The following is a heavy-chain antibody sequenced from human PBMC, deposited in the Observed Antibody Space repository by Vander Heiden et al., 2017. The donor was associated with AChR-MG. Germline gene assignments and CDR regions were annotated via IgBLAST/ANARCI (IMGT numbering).Heavy chain of an antibody. D-gene: IGHD3-10*01. CDR2: IYTSGST. CDR1: GGSISSYY. J-gene: IGHJ6*02. Sequence: QVQLQESGPGLVKPSETLSLTCTVSGGSISSYYWSWIRQPAGKGLEWIGRIYTSGSTNYNPSLKSRVTMSVDTSKNQFSLKLSSVTAADTAVYYCARDAPLRGVIMYYYYGMDVWGQGTTVTVSS. V-gene: IGHV4-4*07. CDR3: ARDAPLRGVIMYYYYGMDV.